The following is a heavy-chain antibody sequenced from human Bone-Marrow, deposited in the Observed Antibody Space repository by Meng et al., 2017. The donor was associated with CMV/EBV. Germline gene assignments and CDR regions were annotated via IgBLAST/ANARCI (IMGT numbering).Heavy chain of an antibody. CDR1: GFTVSSNY. V-gene: IGHV3-33*06. CDR3: AKDQKDLGAFAI. J-gene: IGHJ3*02. Sequence: GESLKISCAASGFTVSSNYMSWVRQAPGKGLEWVAVIWYDGSNKYYADSVKGRFTISRDNSKNTLYLQMNSLRAEDTAVYYCAKDQKDLGAFAIWGQGKMVNVSS. CDR2: IWYDGSNK. D-gene: IGHD7-27*01.